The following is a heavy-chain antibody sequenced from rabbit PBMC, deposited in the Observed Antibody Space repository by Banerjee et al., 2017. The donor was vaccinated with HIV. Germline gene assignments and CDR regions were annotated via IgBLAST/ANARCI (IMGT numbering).Heavy chain of an antibody. CDR1: GFSFSSSYF. V-gene: IGHV1S45*01. CDR2: IYDGSSGTT. CDR3: ARSYTTSNIYLIYWNL. D-gene: IGHD1-1*01. J-gene: IGHJ4*01. Sequence: QEQLVESGGGLVQPEGSLTLTCTASGFSFSSSYFMCWVRQAPGKGLEWIACIYDGSSGTTSYATWAKGRFTISKTSSTVTLQMTSLTAADTATYFCARSYTTSNIYLIYWNLWGQGTLVTVS.